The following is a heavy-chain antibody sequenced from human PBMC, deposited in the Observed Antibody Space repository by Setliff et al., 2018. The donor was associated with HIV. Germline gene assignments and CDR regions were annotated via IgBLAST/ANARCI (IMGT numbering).Heavy chain of an antibody. CDR2: IKEDGSEK. J-gene: IGHJ4*02. CDR3: TRDGGEY. CDR1: GFIFSRYW. V-gene: IGHV3-7*03. Sequence: PGGSLRLSCEASGFIFSRYWMSWVRQAPGKGLEWVANIKEDGSEKYYVDSVKGRFTVSGDNAENSVYLQMNGLRVDDTALYYCTRDGGEYWGEGTLVTVSS. D-gene: IGHD3-16*01.